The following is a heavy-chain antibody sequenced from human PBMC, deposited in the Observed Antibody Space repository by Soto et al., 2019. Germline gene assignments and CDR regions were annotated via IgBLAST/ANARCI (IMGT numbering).Heavy chain of an antibody. J-gene: IGHJ6*02. V-gene: IGHV3-23*01. D-gene: IGHD2-15*01. CDR2: ISGSGGST. CDR1: GFTFSSYA. CDR3: AKGGGGSPGNYGLDA. Sequence: PGGSLRLSCAASGFTFSSYAMSWVRQAPGKGLEWVSAISGSGGSTYYADSVKGRFTISRDNSKNTLYLQMNSLRVEDTAVYYCAKGGGGSPGNYGLDAWGQGTTVTVSS.